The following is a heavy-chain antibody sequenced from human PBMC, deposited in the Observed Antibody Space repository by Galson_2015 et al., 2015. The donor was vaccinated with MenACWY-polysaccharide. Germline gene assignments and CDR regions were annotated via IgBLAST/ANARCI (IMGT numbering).Heavy chain of an antibody. CDR3: AREFQRGHDD. CDR1: GYTFTGYF. J-gene: IGHJ4*02. Sequence: SVKVSCKASGYTFTGYFMHWVRQAPGQGLEWLGWIYPNSGGTSYAQKFQGRVTMTRDTSISTAYMELSSLRSEDTAVYYCAREFQRGHDDWGQGTLVTVSS. CDR2: IYPNSGGT. V-gene: IGHV1-2*02.